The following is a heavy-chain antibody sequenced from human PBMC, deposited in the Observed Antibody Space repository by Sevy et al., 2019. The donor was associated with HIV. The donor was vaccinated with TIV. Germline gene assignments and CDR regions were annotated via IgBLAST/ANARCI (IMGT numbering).Heavy chain of an antibody. D-gene: IGHD3-22*01. Sequence: GGSLRLSCAASGFIFSDYYMSWIRQAPGKGLEWVSSISSTSGSTIDYAESVKGRFTISRDNTKNSLSLQMNSLRVEDTAMYYCAREHWYYDNSGYAGLDYWGQGTLVTVSS. CDR3: AREHWYYDNSGYAGLDY. CDR2: ISSTSGSTI. J-gene: IGHJ4*02. CDR1: GFIFSDYY. V-gene: IGHV3-11*01.